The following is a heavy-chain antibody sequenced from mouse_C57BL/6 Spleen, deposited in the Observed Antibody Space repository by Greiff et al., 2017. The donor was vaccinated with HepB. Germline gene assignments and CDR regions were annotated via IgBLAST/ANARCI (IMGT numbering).Heavy chain of an antibody. V-gene: IGHV5-17*01. CDR3: AISTVEGYAMDY. CDR2: ISSGSSTI. CDR1: GFTFSDYG. Sequence: EVKLMESGGGLVKPGGSLKLSCAASGFTFSDYGMHWVRQAPEKGLEWVAYISSGSSTIYYADTVKGRFTISRDNAKNTLFLQMTSLRSEDTAMYYCAISTVEGYAMDYWGQGTSVTVSS. J-gene: IGHJ4*01. D-gene: IGHD1-1*01.